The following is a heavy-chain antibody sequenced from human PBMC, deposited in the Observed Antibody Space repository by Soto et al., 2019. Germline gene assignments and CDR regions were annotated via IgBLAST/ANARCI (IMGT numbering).Heavy chain of an antibody. J-gene: IGHJ3*02. CDR1: GYTFTSYG. V-gene: IGHV1-18*01. CDR3: ARDRDDYGDYAAFDI. D-gene: IGHD4-17*01. Sequence: ASVKVSCKASGYTFTSYGISWVRQAPGQGLEWMGWISAYNGNTNYAQKLQGRVTMTTDTSTSTAYMELRSPRSDDTAVYYCARDRDDYGDYAAFDIWGQGTMVTVSS. CDR2: ISAYNGNT.